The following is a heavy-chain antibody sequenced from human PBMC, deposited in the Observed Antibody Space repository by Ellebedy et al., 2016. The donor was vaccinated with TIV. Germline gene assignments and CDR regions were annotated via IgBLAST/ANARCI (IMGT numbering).Heavy chain of an antibody. V-gene: IGHV3-7*01. CDR2: IKTDGSET. D-gene: IGHD3-3*01. CDR1: GFSFSNFW. Sequence: PGGSLRLSCEAWGFSFSNFWMSWVRQAPGKGLEWVAHIKTDGSETYYVDSVKGRFTISRENAKNELFLQMDGLRVDDPAVYYCVGFGVFNLWGQGAPVTVSS. CDR3: VGFGVFNL. J-gene: IGHJ5*02.